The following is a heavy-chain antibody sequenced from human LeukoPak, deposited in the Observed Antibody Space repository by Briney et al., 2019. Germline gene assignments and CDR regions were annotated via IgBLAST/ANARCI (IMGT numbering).Heavy chain of an antibody. J-gene: IGHJ6*02. CDR2: IYYSGST. CDR1: GGSISSYY. Sequence: PSETLSLTCTVSGGSISSYYWSWIRQPAGKGLEWIGYIYYSGSTNYNPSLKSRVTISVDTSKNQFSLKLSSVTAADTAVYYCARVVGIVGAYYGMDVWGQGTTVTVSS. D-gene: IGHD1-26*01. V-gene: IGHV4-59*01. CDR3: ARVVGIVGAYYGMDV.